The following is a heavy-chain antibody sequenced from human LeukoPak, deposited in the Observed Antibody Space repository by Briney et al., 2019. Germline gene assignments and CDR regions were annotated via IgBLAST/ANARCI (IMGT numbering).Heavy chain of an antibody. J-gene: IGHJ4*02. CDR2: INSDGSST. D-gene: IGHD6-19*01. CDR1: GFTFSSYW. V-gene: IGHV3-74*01. Sequence: GGSLRLSCAASGFTFSSYWMHWVRQAPGKGLVWVSRINSDGSSTSYAASVKGRFTISRDNAKNTLYLQMNSLRAEDTAVYYCARVSSGWYYFDYWGQGTLVTVSS. CDR3: ARVSSGWYYFDY.